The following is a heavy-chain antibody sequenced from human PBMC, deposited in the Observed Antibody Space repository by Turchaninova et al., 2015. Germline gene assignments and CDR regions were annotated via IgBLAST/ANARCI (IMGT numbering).Heavy chain of an antibody. Sequence: QAQLQQSGPGLVNPSQTLSLTCAISGDSVSSNSAAWNWIRRSPSRGLEWLGRTYYRSKWYNGYAVSVRGRIIINPDTSRNQFSLHLSSVSPEDTAVYYCTRGLGDYAMDVWGQGTTVTVSS. J-gene: IGHJ6*02. V-gene: IGHV6-1*01. CDR1: GDSVSSNSAA. CDR2: TYYRSKWYN. D-gene: IGHD3-3*01. CDR3: TRGLGDYAMDV.